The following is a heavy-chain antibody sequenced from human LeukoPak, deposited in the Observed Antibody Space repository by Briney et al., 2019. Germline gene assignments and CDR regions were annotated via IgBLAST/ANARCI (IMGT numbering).Heavy chain of an antibody. Sequence: SETLSLTCTVSGGSISSSNYYWGWVRQPPGKGLEWIGSIYYSGGTYYNPSLKSRVTISIDTSKDQFSLSLRSVTAADTAVYYCARVHASGYNIYNWFDPWGQGTLVTVSS. D-gene: IGHD5-12*01. CDR1: GGSISSSNYY. J-gene: IGHJ5*02. V-gene: IGHV4-39*07. CDR2: IYYSGGT. CDR3: ARVHASGYNIYNWFDP.